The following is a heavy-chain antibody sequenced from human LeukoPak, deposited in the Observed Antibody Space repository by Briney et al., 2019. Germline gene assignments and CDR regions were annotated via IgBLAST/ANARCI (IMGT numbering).Heavy chain of an antibody. Sequence: GGSLRHSCAASGFTFSSYGMHWVRQAPGKGLEWVAVIWYDGSNKYYADSVKGRFTISGDNSKNSLYLQMNSLRDEDTAVYYCASSGSYRFDYWGQGTLVTVSS. D-gene: IGHD1-26*01. CDR2: IWYDGSNK. CDR1: GFTFSSYG. J-gene: IGHJ4*02. CDR3: ASSGSYRFDY. V-gene: IGHV3-33*01.